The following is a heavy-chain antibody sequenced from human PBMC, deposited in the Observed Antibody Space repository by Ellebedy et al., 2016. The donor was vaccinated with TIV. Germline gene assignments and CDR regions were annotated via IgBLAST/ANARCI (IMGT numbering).Heavy chain of an antibody. D-gene: IGHD3-22*01. CDR1: GFTFSSYG. CDR3: AKANLRSGDSSGYTFYYYYYGMDV. CDR2: ISYDGGNK. J-gene: IGHJ6*02. Sequence: GESLKISCAASGFTFSSYGMHWVRQAPGKGLEWVAVISYDGGNKYYADSVKGRFTISRDNSKNTLYLQMNSLRAEDTAVYYCAKANLRSGDSSGYTFYYYYYGMDVWGQGTTVTVSS. V-gene: IGHV3-30*18.